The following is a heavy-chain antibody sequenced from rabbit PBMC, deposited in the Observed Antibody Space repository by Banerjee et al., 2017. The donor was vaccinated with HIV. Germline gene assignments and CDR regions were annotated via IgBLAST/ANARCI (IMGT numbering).Heavy chain of an antibody. CDR2: IYNGDGST. CDR3: ARDPNNAYYLDL. D-gene: IGHD1-1*01. J-gene: IGHJ3*01. Sequence: QSLEESGGDLVKPGASLTLTCTASGFSFSSSYWICWVRQAPGKGLEWIACIYNGDGSTYYASWVNGRFTISKTSSTTVTLQMTSLTAADTATYFCARDPNNAYYLDLWGQGTLVTVS. CDR1: GFSFSSSYW. V-gene: IGHV1S40*01.